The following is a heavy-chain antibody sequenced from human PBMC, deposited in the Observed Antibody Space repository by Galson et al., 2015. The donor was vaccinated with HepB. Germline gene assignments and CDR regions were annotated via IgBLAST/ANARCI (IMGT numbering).Heavy chain of an antibody. J-gene: IGHJ4*02. D-gene: IGHD5-12*01. CDR3: VKDGTATMTHLDY. CDR2: ITKNGDNT. CDR1: GFSFSDYG. Sequence: SLRLSCAASGFSFSDYGMHWVRQAPGKGLEYVSTITKNGDNTYYADSLKGRFTISRDSSKNTLYLQMSGLRVEDTALYYCVKDGTATMTHLDYWGQGTLVTVSS. V-gene: IGHV3-64D*06.